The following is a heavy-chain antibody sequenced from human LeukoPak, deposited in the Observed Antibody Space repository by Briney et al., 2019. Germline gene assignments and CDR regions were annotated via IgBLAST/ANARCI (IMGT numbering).Heavy chain of an antibody. V-gene: IGHV4-4*07. CDR3: ARDSFDPEAAARFDY. CDR1: GGSISSYY. D-gene: IGHD6-13*01. J-gene: IGHJ4*02. CDR2: IYTSGST. Sequence: SETLSLTCTVPGGSISSYYWSWIRQPAGKGLEWIGRIYTSGSTNYNPSLKSRVTMSVDTFKNQFSLKLSSVTAADTAVYYCARDSFDPEAAARFDYWGQGTLVTVSS.